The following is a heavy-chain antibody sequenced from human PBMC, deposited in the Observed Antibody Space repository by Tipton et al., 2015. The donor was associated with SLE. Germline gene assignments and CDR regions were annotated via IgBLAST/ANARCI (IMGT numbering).Heavy chain of an antibody. Sequence: TLSLTYAVSGYSISSGYYWGWIRQPPGKGLEWIGYIYYSGSTNYNPSLKSRVTISVDTSKNQFSLKLSSVTAADTAVYYCARLPFNWDSPDYWGQGTLVTVSS. CDR1: GYSISSGYY. CDR3: ARLPFNWDSPDY. V-gene: IGHV4-61*01. J-gene: IGHJ4*02. D-gene: IGHD1-7*01. CDR2: IYYSGST.